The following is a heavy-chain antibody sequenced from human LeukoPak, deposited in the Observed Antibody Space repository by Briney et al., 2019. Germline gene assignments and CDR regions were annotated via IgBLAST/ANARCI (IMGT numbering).Heavy chain of an antibody. D-gene: IGHD2-2*01. Sequence: TGGSLRLSCAASGFTFSEYAMHWVRQAPGKGLEWVAVISYDGRQKYYGDSVKGRFTISRDTSKNTVYLQMNSLRADDTAVYYCARGGTGAPAASDNWGQGILVTVSS. CDR1: GFTFSEYA. V-gene: IGHV3-30-3*01. CDR2: ISYDGRQK. CDR3: ARGGTGAPAASDN. J-gene: IGHJ4*02.